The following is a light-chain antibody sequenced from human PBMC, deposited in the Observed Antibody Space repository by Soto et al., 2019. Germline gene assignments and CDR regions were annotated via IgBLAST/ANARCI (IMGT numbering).Light chain of an antibody. CDR2: EVI. J-gene: IGLJ2*01. V-gene: IGLV2-8*01. CDR1: SSDVGGYNS. CDR3: SSYAGSSSFVI. Sequence: QSALTQPPSASGSPGQSVTISCTGTSSDVGGYNSVSWYQHHPGKAPKLMIYEVIKRPSGVPDRFSGSKSGNTASLTVSGLQAEDEADYYCSSYAGSSSFVIFGGGTKLTVL.